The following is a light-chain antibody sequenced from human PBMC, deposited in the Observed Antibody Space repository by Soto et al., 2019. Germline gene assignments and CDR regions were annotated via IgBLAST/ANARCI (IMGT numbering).Light chain of an antibody. J-gene: IGKJ4*01. CDR3: QQSSKFPFT. V-gene: IGKV1-12*02. CDR2: ATS. Sequence: DIQMTQSPSSVSASIGDRVTITCRASQDINRWLAWYQEKPGRAPRLLIHATSTLQSGVPSRFSGSGSATDFTLTINSLQPEDFATYYCQQSSKFPFTFGGGTKVEI. CDR1: QDINRW.